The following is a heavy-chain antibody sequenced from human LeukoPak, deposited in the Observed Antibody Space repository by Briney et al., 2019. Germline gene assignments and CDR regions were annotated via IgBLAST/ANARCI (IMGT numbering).Heavy chain of an antibody. V-gene: IGHV3-73*01. D-gene: IGHD3-10*02. CDR2: IRSKANSYAT. CDR3: QVFGELFSNYMDV. J-gene: IGHJ6*03. CDR1: GFTFSGSA. Sequence: GGSLRLSCAASGFTFSGSAMHWVRQASGKGLEWVGRIRSKANSYATAYAASVNGRFAISRDDSKNTAYLQMNSLKTEDTAVYYCQVFGELFSNYMDVWGKGTTVTVSS.